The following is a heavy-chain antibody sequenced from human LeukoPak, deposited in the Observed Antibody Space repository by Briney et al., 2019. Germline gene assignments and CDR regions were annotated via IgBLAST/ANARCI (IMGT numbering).Heavy chain of an antibody. V-gene: IGHV4-30-4*01. CDR3: ARESPVVVVAATNTLLREYNWFDP. CDR2: IYYSGST. Sequence: SETLSLTCTVSGGSISSGDYYWSCIRQPPGKGLEWIGYIYYSGSTYYNPSLKSRVTISVDTSKNQFSLKLSSVTAADTAVYYCARESPVVVVAATNTLLREYNWFDPWGQGTLVTVSS. D-gene: IGHD2-15*01. CDR1: GGSISSGDYY. J-gene: IGHJ5*02.